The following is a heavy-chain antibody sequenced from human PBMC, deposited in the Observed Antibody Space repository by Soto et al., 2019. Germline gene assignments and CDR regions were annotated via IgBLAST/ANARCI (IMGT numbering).Heavy chain of an antibody. Sequence: PGGSLRLSCVASGFTFDDYAMHWVRQAPGKGLEWVSGINWDTGGIVYADSVMGRFTISRDNAKNSLYLQMNSLRTEDTALYFCAKGQRSHYYDTSGYRAADHWGQGTLVTVSS. CDR1: GFTFDDYA. CDR2: INWDTGGI. J-gene: IGHJ4*02. CDR3: AKGQRSHYYDTSGYRAADH. D-gene: IGHD3-22*01. V-gene: IGHV3-9*01.